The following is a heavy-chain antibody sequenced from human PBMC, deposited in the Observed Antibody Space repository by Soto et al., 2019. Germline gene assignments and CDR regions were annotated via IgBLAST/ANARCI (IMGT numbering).Heavy chain of an antibody. Sequence: QIQLVQSGAEVKKPGASVKVSCRASGYTFNMYGITWVRQAPGQGLEWMGWITADNGDTKFAQKLQDRVSMSIDVSTTTGYMELRNLRSDDTALYYCARRTLGSSIGNGDYWGQGTLVTVSS. CDR1: GYTFNMYG. CDR3: ARRTLGSSIGNGDY. CDR2: ITADNGDT. J-gene: IGHJ4*02. V-gene: IGHV1-18*01. D-gene: IGHD6-6*01.